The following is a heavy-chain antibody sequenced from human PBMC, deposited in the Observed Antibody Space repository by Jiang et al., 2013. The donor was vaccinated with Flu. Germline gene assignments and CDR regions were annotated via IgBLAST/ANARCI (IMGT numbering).Heavy chain of an antibody. D-gene: IGHD1-7*01. CDR2: IKQDGSEK. V-gene: IGHV3-7*03. Sequence: LLESGGGLVQPGGSLRLSCAASGFTFSSYWMSWVRQAPGKGLEWVANIKQDGSEKYYVDSVRGRFTISRDNAKNSLFLQMNSLRAEDTAVYYSARVKYDWNYGNFDYWGQGTLVTVSS. J-gene: IGHJ4*02. CDR3: ARVKYDWNYGNFDY. CDR1: GFTFSSYW.